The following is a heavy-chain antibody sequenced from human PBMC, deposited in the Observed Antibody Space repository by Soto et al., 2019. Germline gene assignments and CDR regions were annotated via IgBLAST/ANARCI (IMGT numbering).Heavy chain of an antibody. CDR3: ARGEDAFFYYGLDV. CDR2: IYDTGISGYTPST. CDR1: GGSITSSY. V-gene: IGHV4-59*01. Sequence: WETLSLTCTVSGGSITSSYWRWIRRPPGKGLEWIAYIYDTGISGYTPSTSYNPSLKSRVTMSVDTSKSQFSLKLTSVTAADTAVYYCARGEDAFFYYGLDVWGQGITVTVSS. J-gene: IGHJ6*02.